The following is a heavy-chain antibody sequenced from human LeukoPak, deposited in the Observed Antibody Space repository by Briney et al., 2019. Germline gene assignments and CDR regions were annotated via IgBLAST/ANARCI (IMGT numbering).Heavy chain of an antibody. V-gene: IGHV4-39*07. CDR3: ARVGDFWSGYFLDV. CDR2: IYYSGST. J-gene: IGHJ6*04. CDR1: GGSISSSSYY. Sequence: SETLSLTCTVSGGSISSSSYYWGWIRQPPGKGLEWIGSIYYSGSTYYNPSLKSRVTISVDTSKNQFSLKLSSVTAADTAVYYCARVGDFWSGYFLDVWGKGTTVTVSS. D-gene: IGHD3-3*01.